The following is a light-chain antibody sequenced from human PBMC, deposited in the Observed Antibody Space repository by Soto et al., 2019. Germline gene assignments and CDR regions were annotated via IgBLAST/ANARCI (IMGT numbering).Light chain of an antibody. J-gene: IGLJ2*01. CDR1: SSDVGGYNY. V-gene: IGLV2-14*01. CDR2: EVS. CDR3: SSFTSISTRV. Sequence: QSALTQPASVSGSPGQSITISCTGTSSDVGGYNYVSWYQQNPGKAPKLIIYEVSNLLSGVSNHFSGSKSGNPASLTISGLQAEDEADYYCSSFTSISTRVFGGGTTLTVL.